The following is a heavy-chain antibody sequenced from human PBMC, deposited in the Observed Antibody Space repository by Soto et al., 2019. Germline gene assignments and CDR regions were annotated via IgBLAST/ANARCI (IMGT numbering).Heavy chain of an antibody. CDR3: AKASCSGGSCYSLNYYYYYMDV. CDR1: GFTFSSYA. CDR2: ISGSGGST. Sequence: GSLRLSCAASGFTFSSYAMSWVRQAPGKGLEWVSAISGSGGSTYYADSVKGRFTISRDNSKNTLYLQMNSLGAEDTAVYYCAKASCSGGSCYSLNYYYYYMDVWGKGTTVTVSS. D-gene: IGHD2-15*01. V-gene: IGHV3-23*01. J-gene: IGHJ6*03.